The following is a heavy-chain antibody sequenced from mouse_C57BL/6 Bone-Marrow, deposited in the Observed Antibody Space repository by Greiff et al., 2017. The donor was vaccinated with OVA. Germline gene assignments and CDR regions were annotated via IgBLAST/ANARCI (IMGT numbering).Heavy chain of an antibody. Sequence: EVHLVESGGDLVKPGGSLKLSCAASGFTFSSYGKSWVRQTPDKRLEWVATISSGGSYTYYPDSVKGRFTISRDNAKNTLYLQMSSLKSEDTAMYYCARHYYGSSYYWGQGTTLTVSS. CDR3: ARHYYGSSYY. D-gene: IGHD1-1*01. V-gene: IGHV5-6*01. CDR1: GFTFSSYG. J-gene: IGHJ2*01. CDR2: ISSGGSYT.